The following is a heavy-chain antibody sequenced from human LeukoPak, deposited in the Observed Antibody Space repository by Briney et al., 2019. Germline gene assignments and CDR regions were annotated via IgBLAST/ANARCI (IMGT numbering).Heavy chain of an antibody. CDR1: GFTFSRYE. J-gene: IGHJ3*01. CDR2: ITSSGSPI. V-gene: IGHV3-48*03. D-gene: IGHD3-16*01. Sequence: PGGSLRLSCAASGFTFSRYEMNWVRQAPGKELEWVSYITSSGSPIFYADSVKGRFTVSRDNAKNSLYLQMNSLRAEDTAVYYCARALRLGATVWSQGTMVTVSS. CDR3: ARALRLGATV.